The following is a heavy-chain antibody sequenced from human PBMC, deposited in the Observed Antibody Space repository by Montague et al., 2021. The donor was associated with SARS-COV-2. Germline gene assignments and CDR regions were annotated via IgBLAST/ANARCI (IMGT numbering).Heavy chain of an antibody. CDR3: ARVIVVGYYGMDV. D-gene: IGHD3-22*01. CDR2: ISYDGSNK. Sequence: SLRLSCAASGFPFSSYAMHWVRQAPGKGLEWVAVISYDGSNKYYADSVKGRFTISRDNSKNPLYLQMNSLRAEDTAVYYCARVIVVGYYGMDVWGQGTTVTVSS. CDR1: GFPFSSYA. V-gene: IGHV3-30-3*01. J-gene: IGHJ6*02.